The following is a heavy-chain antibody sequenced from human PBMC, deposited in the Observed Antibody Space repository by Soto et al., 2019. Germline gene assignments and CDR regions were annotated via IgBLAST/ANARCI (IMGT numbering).Heavy chain of an antibody. CDR3: ARDRGGSGYDCRFDY. CDR1: GYTFTGYY. Sequence: ASVKVSCKASGYTFTGYYMHWVRQAPGQGLEWMGWINPNSGGTNYAQKFQGWVTMTRDTSISTAYMELSRLRSDDTAVYYCARDRGGSGYDCRFDYWGQGTLVTVSS. V-gene: IGHV1-2*04. J-gene: IGHJ4*02. D-gene: IGHD5-12*01. CDR2: INPNSGGT.